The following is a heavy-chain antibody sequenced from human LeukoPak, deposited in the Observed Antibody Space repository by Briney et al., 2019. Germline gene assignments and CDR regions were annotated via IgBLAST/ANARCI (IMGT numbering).Heavy chain of an antibody. V-gene: IGHV1-2*02. D-gene: IGHD6-13*01. Sequence: ASVKVSCKASGYTFTGYYMHWVRQAPGQGLEWMGWINPNSGGTNYAQKFQGRVTMTRDTSISTAYMELSSLRSDDTAVYYCARDAFIAAAGYYFDYWGQGTLVTVPS. J-gene: IGHJ4*02. CDR1: GYTFTGYY. CDR2: INPNSGGT. CDR3: ARDAFIAAAGYYFDY.